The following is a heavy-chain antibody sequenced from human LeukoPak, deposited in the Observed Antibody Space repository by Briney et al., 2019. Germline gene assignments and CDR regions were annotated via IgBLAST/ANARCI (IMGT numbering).Heavy chain of an antibody. J-gene: IGHJ5*02. CDR2: IWYDGSNK. D-gene: IGHD3-3*01. V-gene: IGHV3-33*01. CDR3: ARDLKNDFWTNWFDP. Sequence: GRSLRLSCAASGFTFSSYGMHWVRQAPGKGLEWVAVIWYDGSNKYYADSVKGRFTISRDNSKNTLYLQMNSLRAEDTAVYYYARDLKNDFWTNWFDPWGQGTLVTVSS. CDR1: GFTFSSYG.